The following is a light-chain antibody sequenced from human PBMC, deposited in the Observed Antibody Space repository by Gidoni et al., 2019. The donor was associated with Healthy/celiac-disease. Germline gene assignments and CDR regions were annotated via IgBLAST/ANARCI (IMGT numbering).Light chain of an antibody. V-gene: IGKV1-5*01. Sequence: GDRVTITCRASQSITSWLTWYQQKPGKAPKLQIYDASSLESGVPSRVRGSGSGTEFTLTISSLQPEDFATYYCQQYNSYPWTFGQXTKVEIK. J-gene: IGKJ1*01. CDR3: QQYNSYPWT. CDR2: DAS. CDR1: QSITSW.